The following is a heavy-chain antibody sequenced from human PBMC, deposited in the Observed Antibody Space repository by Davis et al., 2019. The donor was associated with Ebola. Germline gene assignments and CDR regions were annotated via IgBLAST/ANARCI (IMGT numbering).Heavy chain of an antibody. J-gene: IGHJ6*03. V-gene: IGHV4-39*07. CDR1: GGSISSSSYY. CDR3: ARQSYYYMDV. Sequence: PGGSLRLSCTVSGGSISSSSYYWGWIRQPPGKGLEWIGEINHSGSTNYNPSLKSRVTISVDTSKNQFSLKLSSVTAADTAVYYCARQSYYYMDVWGKGTTVTVSS. CDR2: INHSGST.